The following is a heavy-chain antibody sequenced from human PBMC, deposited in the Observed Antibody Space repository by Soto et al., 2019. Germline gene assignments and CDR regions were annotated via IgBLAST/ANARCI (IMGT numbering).Heavy chain of an antibody. D-gene: IGHD3-10*01. CDR1: GFTFSSYS. CDR3: ATGPSGAFDI. J-gene: IGHJ3*02. Sequence: GGSRRLSCAASGFTFSSYSMNWVRQAPGKGLEWVSYISSSGNTIYNADSVKGRFTISRDNAKNSLYLQMNSLRDEDTAVYYCATGPSGAFDIWGQGTMVTVSS. V-gene: IGHV3-48*02. CDR2: ISSSGNTI.